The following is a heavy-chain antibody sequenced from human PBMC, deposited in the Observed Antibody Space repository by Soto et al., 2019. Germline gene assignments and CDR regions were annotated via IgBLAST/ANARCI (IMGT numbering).Heavy chain of an antibody. CDR3: AKDAPYYDILTGPRMPFDY. CDR2: ISGSGDST. D-gene: IGHD3-9*01. CDR1: GFSFSSYA. J-gene: IGHJ4*02. Sequence: GGSLRLSCPASGFSFSSYAMSWVRQTPGKGLEWVSAISGSGDSTYYADSVKGRFTISRDNSKNTLYLQMNSLRAEDTAVYYRAKDAPYYDILTGPRMPFDYWGQGTLVTVSS. V-gene: IGHV3-23*01.